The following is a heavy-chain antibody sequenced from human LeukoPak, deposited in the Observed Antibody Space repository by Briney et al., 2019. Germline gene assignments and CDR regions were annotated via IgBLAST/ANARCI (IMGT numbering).Heavy chain of an antibody. CDR2: INPSGGST. D-gene: IGHD3-16*02. CDR3: AREFGMITFGGVIPRFDY. V-gene: IGHV1-46*01. CDR1: GYTFTSYY. J-gene: IGHJ4*02. Sequence: ASVKVSCKASGYTFTSYYTHWVRQAPEQGLEWMGIINPSGGSTSYAQKFQGRVTMTRDTSTSTVYMELSSLRSEDTAVYYCAREFGMITFGGVIPRFDYWGQGTLVTVSS.